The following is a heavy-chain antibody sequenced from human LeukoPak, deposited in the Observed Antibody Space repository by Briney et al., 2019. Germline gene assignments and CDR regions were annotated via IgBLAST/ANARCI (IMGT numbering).Heavy chain of an antibody. D-gene: IGHD2-2*01. CDR1: GFTFSDYY. CDR3: ARDLGSPTCCGAFDI. J-gene: IGHJ3*02. V-gene: IGHV3-11*01. CDR2: ISGSGNII. Sequence: GGSLRLSCAASGFTFSDYYMSWIRQAPGKGLEWVSYISGSGNIIYSADSVKGRFTISRDNAKNSLYLEMNSLRAEDTAVYFCARDLGSPTCCGAFDIWGQGTMVTVSS.